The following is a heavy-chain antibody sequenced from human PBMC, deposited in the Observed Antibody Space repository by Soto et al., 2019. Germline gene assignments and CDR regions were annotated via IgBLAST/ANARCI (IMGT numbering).Heavy chain of an antibody. CDR2: ISYDGSNK. D-gene: IGHD2-2*01. V-gene: IGHV3-30*03. CDR1: GFTFSSYG. Sequence: VQLVESGGGVVQPGRSLRLSCAASGFTFSSYGMHWVRQAPGKGLEWVAVISYDGSNKYYADSVKGRFTISRDNSKNTLYLQMNSLRAEDTAVYYCAQTWGVPAAMEGAFDIWGQGTMVTVSS. J-gene: IGHJ3*02. CDR3: AQTWGVPAAMEGAFDI.